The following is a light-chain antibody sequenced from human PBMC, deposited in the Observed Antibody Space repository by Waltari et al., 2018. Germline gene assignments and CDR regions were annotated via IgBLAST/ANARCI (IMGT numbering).Light chain of an antibody. CDR2: KAN. V-gene: IGLV8-61*01. Sequence: QPVVTQEHSLSVSPGGTVTPTCALSAGPLSSIFYVSWYLQTPGQPPRTLIYKANSRSSGVPDRFSGSSLGNKAALTITGAQADDESDYYCLVYMGSGILVFGGGTKLTVL. CDR3: LVYMGSGILV. J-gene: IGLJ3*02. CDR1: AGPLSSIFY.